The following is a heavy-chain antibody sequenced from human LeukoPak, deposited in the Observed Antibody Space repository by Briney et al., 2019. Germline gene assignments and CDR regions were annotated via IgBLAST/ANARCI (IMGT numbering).Heavy chain of an antibody. V-gene: IGHV3-53*01. CDR3: AKRTSDFRARPFDY. CDR1: GLTVSSSS. D-gene: IGHD2-21*02. Sequence: GGSLRLSCAASGLTVSSSSLSWVRQAPGKGLEWVSLITSGGNTYYADSVRGRFTVSRDNSKTTLYLQMNSLSAEDTAVYYCAKRTSDFRARPFDYWGQGTLVTVSS. J-gene: IGHJ4*02. CDR2: ITSGGNT.